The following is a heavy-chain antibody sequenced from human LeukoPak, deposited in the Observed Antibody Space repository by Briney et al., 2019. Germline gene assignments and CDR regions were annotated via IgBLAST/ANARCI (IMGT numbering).Heavy chain of an antibody. CDR3: ARRDISGWYWNWFDP. V-gene: IGHV3-48*03. D-gene: IGHD6-19*01. J-gene: IGHJ5*02. Sequence: PGGSLRLSCAASGFTFNTYEMNWVRQAPGKGLEWVSYISSSGSTIYYADSVKGRFTISRDNAKNSLYLQMNSLRGEDTAIYYCARRDISGWYWNWFDPWGHGTLVTVSS. CDR2: ISSSGSTI. CDR1: GFTFNTYE.